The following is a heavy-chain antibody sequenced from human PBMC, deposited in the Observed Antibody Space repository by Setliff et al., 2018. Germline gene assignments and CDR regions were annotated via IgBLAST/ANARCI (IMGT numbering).Heavy chain of an antibody. CDR3: ARDPDTSNKVDG. Sequence: GGSLSLSCAASGFTFSDHSMTWIRQPPGKGLEWVAHIFRSSGSTYYADSVKGRFTLSRDNAENSLYLQMNSLNADATAVYYCARDPDTSNKVDGWGRGTLVTVSS. CDR1: GFTFSDHS. CDR2: IFRSSGST. D-gene: IGHD5-18*01. V-gene: IGHV3-11*01. J-gene: IGHJ2*01.